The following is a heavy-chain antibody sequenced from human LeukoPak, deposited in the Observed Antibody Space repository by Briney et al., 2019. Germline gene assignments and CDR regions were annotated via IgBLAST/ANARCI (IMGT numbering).Heavy chain of an antibody. CDR3: ARTRIAPDY. D-gene: IGHD6-13*01. Sequence: SETLSLTCAVYGGSFSGYYWSWIRQPPGKGLEWIGEINHSGCTNYNPSLKSRVTISVDTSKNQFSLKLSSVTAADTAVYYCARTRIAPDYWGQGTLVTVSS. J-gene: IGHJ4*02. CDR1: GGSFSGYY. CDR2: INHSGCT. V-gene: IGHV4-34*01.